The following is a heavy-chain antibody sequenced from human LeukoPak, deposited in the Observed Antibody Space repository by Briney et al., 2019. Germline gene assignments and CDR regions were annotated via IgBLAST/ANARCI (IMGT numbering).Heavy chain of an antibody. CDR3: AKGYDILTGAFDY. CDR2: ISWDGGST. CDR1: GFTFDDYA. Sequence: HPGGPLRLSCAASGFTFDDYAMHWVRQAPGKGLEWVSLISWDGGSTYYADSVKGRFTISRDNSKNSLYLQMNSLRAEDTALYYCAKGYDILTGAFDYWGQGTWSPSPQ. V-gene: IGHV3-43D*03. D-gene: IGHD3-9*01. J-gene: IGHJ4*02.